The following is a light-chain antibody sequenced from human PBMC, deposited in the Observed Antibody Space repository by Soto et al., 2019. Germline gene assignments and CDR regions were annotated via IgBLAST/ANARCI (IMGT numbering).Light chain of an antibody. CDR2: EVS. CDR3: SSFSSGSTL. J-gene: IGLJ1*01. CDR1: SSDVGGYNY. V-gene: IGLV2-14*01. Sequence: QAVVTQPASVSGSPGQSITISCTGTSSDVGGYNYVSWYQQHPGKAPKLMIYEVSNRPSGVSNRFSGPKSGNTASLTISGLQAEDEADYYCSSFSSGSTLFGTGTKVTVL.